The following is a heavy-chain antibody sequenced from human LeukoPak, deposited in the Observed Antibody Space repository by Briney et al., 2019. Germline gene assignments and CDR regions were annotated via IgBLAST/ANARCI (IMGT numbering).Heavy chain of an antibody. J-gene: IGHJ5*02. CDR3: ARGRGSSWYRSSWFDP. V-gene: IGHV4-34*01. CDR2: INHSGST. Sequence: SETLSLTCAVYGGSFSGYYWSWIRQPPGKGLEWIGEINHSGSTNYNPSLKSRVTISVDTSKNQFSLKLSSVTAADTTVYYCARGRGSSWYRSSWFDPWGQGTLVTVSS. D-gene: IGHD6-13*01. CDR1: GGSFSGYY.